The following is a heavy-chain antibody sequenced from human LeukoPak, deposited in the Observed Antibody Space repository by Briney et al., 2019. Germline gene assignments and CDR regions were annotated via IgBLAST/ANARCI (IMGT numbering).Heavy chain of an antibody. D-gene: IGHD6-19*01. CDR3: AKDARRSSGWYFFDH. CDR2: ISDGGSRT. J-gene: IGHJ4*02. CDR1: GFTFSSYA. V-gene: IGHV3-23*01. Sequence: PGGSLRLSCATSGFTFSSYAMSWVRQAPGKGLEWVSAISDGGSRTYYAGSVKGRFTISRDNSKNTLHLQMNSLRAEDTAVYYCAKDARRSSGWYFFDHWGQGTLVTVSS.